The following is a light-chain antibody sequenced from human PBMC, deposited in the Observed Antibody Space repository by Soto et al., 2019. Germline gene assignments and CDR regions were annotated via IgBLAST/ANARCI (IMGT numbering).Light chain of an antibody. CDR3: QQYSNWLT. CDR1: QSISSF. V-gene: IGKV3-15*01. Sequence: EIVMTQSPATLSVSPGERATLSCRASQSISSFLAWYQQIPGHAPRLLIYRASTRATGIPARFSGSGSGTEFTLPISSLKSEDVAVSYCQQYSNWLTFGGGTTVEIK. CDR2: RAS. J-gene: IGKJ4*01.